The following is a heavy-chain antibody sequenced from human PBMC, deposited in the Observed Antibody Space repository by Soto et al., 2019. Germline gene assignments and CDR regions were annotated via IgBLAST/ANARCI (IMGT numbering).Heavy chain of an antibody. D-gene: IGHD6-6*01. CDR2: IYYSGST. Sequence: QVQLQESGPGLVKASETLSLTCTVSGGSISSYYWSWIRQPPGKGLEWIGYIYYSGSTNYNPSLKSRVTISADTSKNLFSLKLSSVSAADTAVYYCAREYSSSSGRCFDYWRQGTLVTVSS. CDR3: AREYSSSSGRCFDY. V-gene: IGHV4-59*01. CDR1: GGSISSYY. J-gene: IGHJ4*02.